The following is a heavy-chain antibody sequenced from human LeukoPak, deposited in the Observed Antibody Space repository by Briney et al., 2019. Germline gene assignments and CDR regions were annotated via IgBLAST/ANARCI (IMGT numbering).Heavy chain of an antibody. V-gene: IGHV3-30-3*01. D-gene: IGHD1-26*01. CDR3: ARDRVGATDYFDY. CDR2: ISYDGSNK. Sequence: GGSLRLSCAASGFTFSSYAMHWVRQAPGKGLEWVAVISYDGSNKYYADSVKGRFTISRGNSKNTLCLQMNSLRAEDTAVYYCARDRVGATDYFDYWGQGTLVTVSS. J-gene: IGHJ4*02. CDR1: GFTFSSYA.